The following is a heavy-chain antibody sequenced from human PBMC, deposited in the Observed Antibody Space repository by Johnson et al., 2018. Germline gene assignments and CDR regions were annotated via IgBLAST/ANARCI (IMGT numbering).Heavy chain of an antibody. CDR1: GFTFSSFG. J-gene: IGHJ2*01. CDR2: IWSNAINK. Sequence: QVQLVQSGGGVVQPGRSLRLSCAASGFTFSSFGMHWVRQAPGKGLEWVAVIWSNAINKFYADSVKGRFPHSRDNSKNTLYLQMNSLRTGDKDGYLWGRDRRAGDGYWSSDLWGRGTLVTVSS. D-gene: IGHD7-27*01. V-gene: IGHV3-33*01. CDR3: GRDRRAGDGYWSSDL.